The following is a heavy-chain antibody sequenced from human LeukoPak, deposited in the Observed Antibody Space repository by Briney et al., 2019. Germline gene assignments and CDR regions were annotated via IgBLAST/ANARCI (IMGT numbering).Heavy chain of an antibody. V-gene: IGHV3-33*06. CDR1: GFTFSSYG. D-gene: IGHD3-10*01. J-gene: IGHJ3*02. CDR3: AKGPGRGTPDAFDI. CDR2: IWYDGSNK. Sequence: AGGSLRLSCAASGFTFSSYGMHWVRQAPGKGLEWVAVIWYDGSNKYYADSVKGRFTISRDSSKNTLYLQMNSLRAEDTAVYYCAKGPGRGTPDAFDIWGQGIMVTVSS.